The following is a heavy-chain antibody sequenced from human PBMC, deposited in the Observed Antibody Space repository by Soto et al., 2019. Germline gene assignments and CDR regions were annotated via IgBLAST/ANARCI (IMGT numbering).Heavy chain of an antibody. CDR2: ISSSGSTI. Sequence: GGSLRLSCAASGFTFSSYEMNWVRQAPGKGLEWVSYISSSGSTIYYADSVKGRFTISRDNAKNSLYLQMNSLRAEDTAVYYCARAPYSSSQIDYWGQGTLVTVSS. J-gene: IGHJ4*02. CDR3: ARAPYSSSQIDY. V-gene: IGHV3-48*03. D-gene: IGHD6-6*01. CDR1: GFTFSSYE.